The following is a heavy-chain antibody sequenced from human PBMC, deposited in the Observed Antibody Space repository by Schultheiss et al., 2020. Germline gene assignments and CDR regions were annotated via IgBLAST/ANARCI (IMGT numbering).Heavy chain of an antibody. D-gene: IGHD3-22*01. J-gene: IGHJ3*02. CDR3: ARDAYYYDSSGYYYKKRASYAFDI. V-gene: IGHV3-30*01. Sequence: GGSLRLSCAASGFTLRSNAMHWVRQAPGKGLEWVAVISYDGSTKYYADSVKGRFTISRDNSKDTLYLQMNSLRAGDTGVYYCARDAYYYDSSGYYYKKRASYAFDIWGQGRMVNV. CDR1: GFTLRSNA. CDR2: ISYDGSTK.